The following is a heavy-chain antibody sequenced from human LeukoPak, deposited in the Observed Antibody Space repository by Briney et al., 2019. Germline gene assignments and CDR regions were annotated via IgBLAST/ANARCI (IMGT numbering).Heavy chain of an antibody. CDR1: GFTFSSYA. Sequence: GGSLRLSCAASGFTFSSYAMSWVRQAPGKGLGWVSAISTGGGSTYYADSVKGRFTISRDNSKNTLYLQMNSLRAEDTAVYYCRSYGSGSSYFDYWGQGTLVTVSS. J-gene: IGHJ4*02. V-gene: IGHV3-23*01. CDR2: ISTGGGST. D-gene: IGHD3-10*01. CDR3: RSYGSGSSYFDY.